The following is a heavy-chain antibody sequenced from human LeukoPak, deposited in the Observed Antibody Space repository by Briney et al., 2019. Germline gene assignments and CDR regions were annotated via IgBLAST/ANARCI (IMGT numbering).Heavy chain of an antibody. CDR3: ARDLGRGAAASYYFGY. CDR2: FDPEDGET. CDR1: GYTLTELS. Sequence: ASVKVSCKVSGYTLTELSMHWVRQAPGKGLEWMGGFDPEDGETIYAQKFQGRVTMTRDTSTSTVNMELNSLTSDDTAVYYCARDLGRGAAASYYFGYWGQGTLVTVSS. D-gene: IGHD6-13*01. J-gene: IGHJ4*02. V-gene: IGHV1-24*01.